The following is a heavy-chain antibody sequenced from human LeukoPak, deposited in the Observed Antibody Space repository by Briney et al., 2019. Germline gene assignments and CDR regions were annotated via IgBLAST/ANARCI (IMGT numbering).Heavy chain of an antibody. CDR3: ARDQLNYYDSSGLHY. J-gene: IGHJ4*02. D-gene: IGHD3-22*01. Sequence: ASVKVSCKASGYTFTGYYMHWVRQAPGQGLEWMGWTNPNSGGTNYAQKFQGRVTMTRDTSISTAYMELSRLRSDDTAVYYCARDQLNYYDSSGLHYWGQGTLVTVSS. CDR1: GYTFTGYY. CDR2: TNPNSGGT. V-gene: IGHV1-2*02.